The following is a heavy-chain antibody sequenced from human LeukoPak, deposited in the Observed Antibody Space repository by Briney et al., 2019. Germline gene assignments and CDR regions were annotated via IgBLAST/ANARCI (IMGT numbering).Heavy chain of an antibody. CDR1: GGSISSSSYY. Sequence: SETLSLTCTVSGGSISSSSYYWGWIRQPPGKGLEWIGSIYYSGSTYYNPSLKSRVTISVDTSKNQFSLKLSPVTAADTAVYYCARHHLGLTFSVAGTLDYWGQGTLVTVSS. D-gene: IGHD6-19*01. V-gene: IGHV4-39*01. CDR3: ARHHLGLTFSVAGTLDY. CDR2: IYYSGST. J-gene: IGHJ4*02.